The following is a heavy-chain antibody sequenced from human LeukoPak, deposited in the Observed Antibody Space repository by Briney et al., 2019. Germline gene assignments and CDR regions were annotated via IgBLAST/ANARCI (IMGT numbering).Heavy chain of an antibody. CDR1: GGSISSYY. D-gene: IGHD2/OR15-2a*01. CDR2: IYYSGST. V-gene: IGHV4-59*01. CDR3: ARGQLRDVINWFDP. J-gene: IGHJ5*02. Sequence: SETLSLTCTVSGGSISSYYWSWIRQPPGKGLEWIGYIYYSGSTNYNPSLKSRVTISVDTSKNQFSLKLSSVTAADTAVYYCARGQLRDVINWFDPWSQGTLVTVSS.